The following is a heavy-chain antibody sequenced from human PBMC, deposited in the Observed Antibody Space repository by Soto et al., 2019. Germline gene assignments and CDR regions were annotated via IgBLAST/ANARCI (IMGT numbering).Heavy chain of an antibody. J-gene: IGHJ1*01. V-gene: IGHV1-69*12. CDR3: ARGPYCGGDCYPEYFQH. D-gene: IGHD2-21*02. Sequence: QVQLVQSGAEVKKPGSSVKVSCKASGGTFSSYAISWVRQAPGQGLEWMGGIIPIFGTANYAQKFQGRVTITADESTSTAYMELSSLRSEDTAVYYCARGPYCGGDCYPEYFQHWGQGTLVTVSS. CDR2: IIPIFGTA. CDR1: GGTFSSYA.